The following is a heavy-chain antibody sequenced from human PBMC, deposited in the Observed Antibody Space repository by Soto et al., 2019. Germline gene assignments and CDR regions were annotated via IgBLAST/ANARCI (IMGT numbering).Heavy chain of an antibody. J-gene: IGHJ4*02. CDR1: GGSVNSAY. Sequence: QVQLQEMGPGLVKPSQTLTITCTVSGGSVNSAYWSWIRQLPGKGLEWMGNIYHTGRTFYNPSVKSRVAISVDTSKPLVSLKMRSVTAADTAVYYCARTDAYNSSFFDSWGQGTVVTVSS. V-gene: IGHV4-30-4*08. CDR3: ARTDAYNSSFFDS. CDR2: IYHTGRT. D-gene: IGHD6-6*01.